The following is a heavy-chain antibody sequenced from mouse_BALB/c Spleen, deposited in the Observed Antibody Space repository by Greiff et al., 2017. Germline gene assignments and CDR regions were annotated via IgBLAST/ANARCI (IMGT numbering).Heavy chain of an antibody. V-gene: IGHV1-69*01. CDR1: GYTFTDYW. CDR3: ARETGHYFDY. CDR2: IDTSDSYT. Sequence: VKLQQPGAELVMPGASVKMSCKASGYTFTDYWMHWVKQRPGQGLEWIGAIDTSDSYTSYNQKFKGKATLTVDESSSTAYMQLSSLTSEDSAVYYCARETGHYFDYWGQGTTLTVSS. D-gene: IGHD3-3*01. J-gene: IGHJ2*01.